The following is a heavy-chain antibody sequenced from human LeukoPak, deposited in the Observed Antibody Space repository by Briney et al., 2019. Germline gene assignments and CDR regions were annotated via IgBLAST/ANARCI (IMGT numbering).Heavy chain of an antibody. CDR3: ARRAGYTGSWYEY. CDR1: SGSVNSGSYY. Sequence: SETLSLTCTVSSGSVNSGSYYWNWIRQPPGKGLEWIGYIYYSGSTNYNPSLKSRVTISVDTAKNQLSLKLSSVTAADTAVYYCARRAGYTGSWYEYWGQGTLVTVSS. J-gene: IGHJ4*02. V-gene: IGHV4-61*01. CDR2: IYYSGST. D-gene: IGHD6-13*01.